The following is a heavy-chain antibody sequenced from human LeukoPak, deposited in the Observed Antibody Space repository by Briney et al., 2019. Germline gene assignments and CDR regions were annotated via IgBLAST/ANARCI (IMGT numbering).Heavy chain of an antibody. V-gene: IGHV3-48*03. CDR3: ASEKTACGGDCYDS. Sequence: GGSLRLSCAASGFTFSSYEMNWVRQAPGKGLEWVSYISSSGTPIHYADSVKGRFTISRDNAKNSLFLQMNSLRAEDTAVYYCASEKTACGGDCYDSWGQGTLVTVSS. CDR1: GFTFSSYE. CDR2: ISSSGTPI. J-gene: IGHJ4*02. D-gene: IGHD2-21*01.